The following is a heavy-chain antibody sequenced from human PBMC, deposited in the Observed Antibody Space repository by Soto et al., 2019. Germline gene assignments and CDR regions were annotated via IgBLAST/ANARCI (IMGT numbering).Heavy chain of an antibody. CDR1: GFTFSSYG. CDR3: ARDYGSGSYYPYFDY. D-gene: IGHD3-10*01. V-gene: IGHV3-33*01. CDR2: IWYDGSNK. Sequence: QVQLVESGGGVVQPGRSLRLSCAASGFTFSSYGMHWVRQAPGKGLEWVAGIWYDGSNKYYADSVKGRFTISRDNSKNPLYLQMNSLRAEDTAVYYCARDYGSGSYYPYFDYWGQGTLVTVSS. J-gene: IGHJ4*02.